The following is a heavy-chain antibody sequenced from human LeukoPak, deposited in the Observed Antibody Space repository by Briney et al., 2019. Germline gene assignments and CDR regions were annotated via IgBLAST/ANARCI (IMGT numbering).Heavy chain of an antibody. CDR2: FDPEDGET. CDR1: GYTLTELS. CDR3: ATGERIVGATTNDY. D-gene: IGHD1-26*01. Sequence: ASVKVSCKVSGYTLTELSMHWVRQAPGKGLERMGGFDPEDGETIYAQKFQGRVTMTEDTSTDTAYMELSSLRSEDTAVYYCATGERIVGATTNDYWGQGTLVTVSS. J-gene: IGHJ4*02. V-gene: IGHV1-24*01.